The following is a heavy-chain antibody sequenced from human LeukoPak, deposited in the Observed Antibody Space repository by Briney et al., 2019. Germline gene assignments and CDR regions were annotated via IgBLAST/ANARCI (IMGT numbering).Heavy chain of an antibody. CDR3: AKVQDYVWGSYRSSQEYFQH. V-gene: IGHV3-23*01. Sequence: GGSLRLSCAASGFTFSSYAMTWVRQAPGKGLQWVSAISGDATGTYYADSVKGRFTISRDNSKNTLHLQMNNLRAEDTAVYYCAKVQDYVWGSYRSSQEYFQHWGQGTLVTVSS. CDR1: GFTFSSYA. J-gene: IGHJ1*01. CDR2: ISGDATGT. D-gene: IGHD3-16*02.